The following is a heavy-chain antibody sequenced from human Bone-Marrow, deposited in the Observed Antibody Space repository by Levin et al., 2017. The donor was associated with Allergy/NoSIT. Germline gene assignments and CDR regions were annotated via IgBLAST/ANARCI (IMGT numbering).Heavy chain of an antibody. D-gene: IGHD2-2*01. Sequence: GESLKISCAASGFTFRSNWMHWVRQAPGKGLVWVSRINNDGSNTNYADSVTGRFTIFRDNAKNTLYLQMNSLRAEDTAVYYCARGGCSSTSCLDYWGQGTLVTVSS. V-gene: IGHV3-74*01. CDR1: GFTFRSNW. CDR3: ARGGCSSTSCLDY. CDR2: INNDGSNT. J-gene: IGHJ4*02.